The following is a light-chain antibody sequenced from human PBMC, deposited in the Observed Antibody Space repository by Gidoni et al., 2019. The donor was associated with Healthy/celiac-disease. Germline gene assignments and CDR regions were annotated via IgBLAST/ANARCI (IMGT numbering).Light chain of an antibody. CDR1: QGISSY. CDR2: RAS. J-gene: IGKJ4*01. Sequence: DIQLTQSPSSLYASVGDRVTITCRVSQGISSYVNWYRQKTGKVPKLLLYRASNLQSGVPSRFSGSGSGTDFTLTLRSLLPADVATYYGHRTYTFXGXTKVEIK. CDR3: HRTYT. V-gene: IGKV1-27*01.